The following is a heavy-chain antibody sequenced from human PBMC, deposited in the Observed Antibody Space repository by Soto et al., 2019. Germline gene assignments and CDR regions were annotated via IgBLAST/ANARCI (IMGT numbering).Heavy chain of an antibody. CDR2: IKSKTDGGTT. V-gene: IGHV3-15*07. J-gene: IGHJ6*02. Sequence: PGGSLRLSCAASGFTFSNAWMNWVRQAPGKGLEWVGRIKSKTDGGTTDYAAPVKGRFTISRDDSKNTLYLQMNSLKTEDTAVYYCTTAPYYYYYGMDVWGQGTTVTVSS. CDR1: GFTFSNAW. CDR3: TTAPYYYYYGMDV.